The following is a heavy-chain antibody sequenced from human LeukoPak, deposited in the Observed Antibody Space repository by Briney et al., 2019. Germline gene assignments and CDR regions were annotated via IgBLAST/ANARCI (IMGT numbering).Heavy chain of an antibody. D-gene: IGHD3-16*01. V-gene: IGHV4-34*01. CDR2: VNHSGST. CDR3: ARMLGYPFDY. Sequence: SETLSLTCAVYGGSFSGYYWSWIRQPPGKGLEWIGEVNHSGSTNYNPSLKSRVTISVDTSKNQFSLKLSSVTAADTAVYYCARMLGYPFDYWGQGTLVTVSS. CDR1: GGSFSGYY. J-gene: IGHJ4*02.